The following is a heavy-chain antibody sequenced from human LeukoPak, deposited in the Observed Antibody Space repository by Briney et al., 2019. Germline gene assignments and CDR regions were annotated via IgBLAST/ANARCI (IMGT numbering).Heavy chain of an antibody. CDR1: SGSFSGYY. V-gene: IGHV4-34*01. CDR2: INHSGST. D-gene: IGHD2-2*01. Sequence: SETLSLTCAVYSGSFSGYYWSWIRQPPGKGLEWIGEINHSGSTNYNPSLKSRVTISVDTSKNQFSLKLSSVTAADTAVYYCARRVCSSTSCPMLDYWGQGTLVTVSS. J-gene: IGHJ4*02. CDR3: ARRVCSSTSCPMLDY.